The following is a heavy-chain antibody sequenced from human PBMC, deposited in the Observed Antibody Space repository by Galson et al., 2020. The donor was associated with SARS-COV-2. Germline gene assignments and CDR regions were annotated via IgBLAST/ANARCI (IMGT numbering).Heavy chain of an antibody. CDR3: ARGTEEWLSSENWFDP. V-gene: IGHV4-34*01. D-gene: IGHD3-3*01. Sequence: SQTPSPTCAVHGGSLSGYYWSWIPQPPGKGLEWIGEINHSGSTNYNPSPKSRVTISVDTSKNQFSLKLSSVTAADTAVYYCARGTEEWLSSENWFDPWGQGTLVTVSS. CDR2: INHSGST. CDR1: GGSLSGYY. J-gene: IGHJ5*02.